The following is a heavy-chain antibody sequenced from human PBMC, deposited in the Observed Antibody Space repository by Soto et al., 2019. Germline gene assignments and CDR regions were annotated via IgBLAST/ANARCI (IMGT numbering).Heavy chain of an antibody. CDR1: GGSISSSSYY. Sequence: SETLSLTCTVSGGSISSSSYYWGWIRQPPGKGLEWIGSIYYSGSTYYNPSLKSRVTISVDTSKNQFSLKLSSVTAADTAVYNWAGGGGDYYYGMDVGGQGTTVTVSS. CDR3: AGGGGDYYYGMDV. CDR2: IYYSGST. J-gene: IGHJ6*02. D-gene: IGHD3-16*01. V-gene: IGHV4-39*01.